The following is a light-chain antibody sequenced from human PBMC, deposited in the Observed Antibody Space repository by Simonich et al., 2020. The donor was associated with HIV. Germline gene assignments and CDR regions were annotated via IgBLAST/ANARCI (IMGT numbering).Light chain of an antibody. J-gene: IGKJ2*01. CDR1: QRISSS. CDR3: QQYNNWPPGT. V-gene: IGKV3-15*01. CDR2: DAS. Sequence: EIVLTQSPGTLSLSPGERATLSCRASQRISSSFLAWYQQKPGLAPRLLIYDASTRATGIPARFSGSGSGTEFTLTISSMQSEDFAVYYCQQYNNWPPGTFGQGTKLEIK.